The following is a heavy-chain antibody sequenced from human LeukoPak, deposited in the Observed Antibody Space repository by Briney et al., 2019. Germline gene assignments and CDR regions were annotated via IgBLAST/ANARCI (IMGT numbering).Heavy chain of an antibody. CDR3: ARVGYYGSGSLRAYYYYYYMDV. CDR1: GGSISSYY. V-gene: IGHV4-59*01. J-gene: IGHJ6*03. Sequence: PSETLSLTCTVSGGSISSYYWSWIRQPPGKGLEWIGYIYYSGSTNYNPSLKSRVTISVDTSKNQFSLKLSSVTAADTAVYYCARVGYYGSGSLRAYYYYYYMDVWGKGTTVTVSS. CDR2: IYYSGST. D-gene: IGHD3-10*01.